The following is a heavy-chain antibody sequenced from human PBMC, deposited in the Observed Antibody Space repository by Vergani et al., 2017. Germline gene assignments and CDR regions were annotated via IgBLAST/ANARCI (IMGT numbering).Heavy chain of an antibody. J-gene: IGHJ3*02. Sequence: QVQLQESGPGLVKPSETLSLTCTVSGGSISSYYWSWIRQPPGKGLEWIGYIYYSGSTNYNPSLKSRVTISVDTSTNQFSLKLSAVTAADTAVYYCARGGQWLGDGSAFDIWGQGTMVTVSS. V-gene: IGHV4-59*01. CDR2: IYYSGST. D-gene: IGHD6-19*01. CDR1: GGSISSYY. CDR3: ARGGQWLGDGSAFDI.